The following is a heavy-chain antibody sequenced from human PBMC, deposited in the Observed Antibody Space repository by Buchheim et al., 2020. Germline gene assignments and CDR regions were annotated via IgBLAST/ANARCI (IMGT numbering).Heavy chain of an antibody. CDR1: GGSISSYY. D-gene: IGHD6-13*01. J-gene: IGHJ6*02. V-gene: IGHV4-59*01. CDR3: ARDRSVAAAGTYYYGMDV. CDR2: IYYSGST. Sequence: QVQLQESGPGLVKPSETLSLTCTVSGGSISSYYWSWIRQPPGKGLEWIGYIYYSGSTNYNPSLKSRVTISVDTSKNQFSLKLSSVTAADTAVYYCARDRSVAAAGTYYYGMDVWGQGTT.